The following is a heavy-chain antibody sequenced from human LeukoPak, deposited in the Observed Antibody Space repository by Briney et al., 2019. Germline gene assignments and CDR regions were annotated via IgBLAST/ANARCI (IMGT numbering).Heavy chain of an antibody. J-gene: IGHJ4*02. CDR3: ARADFRGSSWDYAY. CDR2: IKEGGSER. CDR1: GFTLSIYW. V-gene: IGHV3-7*04. D-gene: IGHD6-13*01. Sequence: QPGGSLRLSCVASGFTLSIYWMGWVRQAPGKGLEWVANIKEGGSERYYVVSVKGRFTISRDNAKNSLYLQVNSLRAEDTAAYYCARADFRGSSWDYAYWGQGALVTVSS.